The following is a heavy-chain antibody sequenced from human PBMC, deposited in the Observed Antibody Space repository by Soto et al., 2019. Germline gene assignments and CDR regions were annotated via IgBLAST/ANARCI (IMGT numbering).Heavy chain of an antibody. CDR3: AKGLGHYYYYYMDV. CDR1: GFKFDDYA. J-gene: IGHJ6*03. Sequence: EVQLVESGGGLVQPGRSLRLSCADSGFKFDDYAMHWVRQAPGKGLEWVAGISWNSGSLGYADSVKGRFTISRDNAKNSLYLQMNSLRDDDTASYSCAKGLGHYYYYYMDVWGKGTTVTVSS. D-gene: IGHD7-27*01. CDR2: ISWNSGSL. V-gene: IGHV3-9*01.